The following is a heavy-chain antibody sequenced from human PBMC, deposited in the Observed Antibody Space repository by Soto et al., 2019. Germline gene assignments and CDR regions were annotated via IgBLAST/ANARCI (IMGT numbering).Heavy chain of an antibody. CDR3: ARLDSSGWHPFDY. CDR1: GGSINSSSYY. D-gene: IGHD6-19*01. J-gene: IGHJ4*02. Sequence: SETLSLTCTVSGGSINSSSYYWGWIRQPPGKGLEWIGSIYYSGSTYYNPSLKSRVTISVDTSKNQFSLKLSSVTAADTAVYYCARLDSSGWHPFDYWGKGTLVTVSS. CDR2: IYYSGST. V-gene: IGHV4-39*01.